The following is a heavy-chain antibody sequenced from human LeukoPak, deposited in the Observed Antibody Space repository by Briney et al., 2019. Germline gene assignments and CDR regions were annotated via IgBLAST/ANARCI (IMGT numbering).Heavy chain of an antibody. V-gene: IGHV4-4*02. CDR1: GGSISSSNW. Sequence: SGTLSLTCAVSGGSISSSNWWSWVRQPPEKGLEWIGEIYHSGSTNYNPSLKSRVTISVDTSKNQFSLKLSSVTAADTAVYYCARHQLWSRDMNYWGQGALVTVSS. CDR3: ARHQLWSRDMNY. J-gene: IGHJ4*02. D-gene: IGHD5-18*01. CDR2: IYHSGST.